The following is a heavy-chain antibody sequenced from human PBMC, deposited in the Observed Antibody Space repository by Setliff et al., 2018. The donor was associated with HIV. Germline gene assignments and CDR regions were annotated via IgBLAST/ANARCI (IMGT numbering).Heavy chain of an antibody. D-gene: IGHD3-22*01. J-gene: IGHJ3*02. CDR3: ARAPYYDRSGYPGANDAFDI. V-gene: IGHV1-46*01. CDR2: INPSGGST. CDR1: GYTFTSYY. Sequence: ASVKVSCKASGYTFTSYYMHWVRQAPGQGLEWMGIINPSGGSTSYAQKFQGRVTMTRDTSTSTVYMELSSLRSEDTAVYYCARAPYYDRSGYPGANDAFDIWGQGTMVTVSS.